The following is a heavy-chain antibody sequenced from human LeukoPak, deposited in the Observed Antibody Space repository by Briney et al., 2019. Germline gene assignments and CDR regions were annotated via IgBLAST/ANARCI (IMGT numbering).Heavy chain of an antibody. CDR2: ISGSGGST. V-gene: IGHV3-23*01. D-gene: IGHD3-10*01. CDR1: GFTFSSYA. Sequence: PGGSLRLSCAASGFTFSSYAMSWVRQAPGKGLEWVSAISGSGGSTYYADSVKGRFTISRDNSKNTLYLQMNSLRAEDTAVYYCAKGTMVRGVIITPFDYRGQGTPVTVSS. J-gene: IGHJ4*02. CDR3: AKGTMVRGVIITPFDY.